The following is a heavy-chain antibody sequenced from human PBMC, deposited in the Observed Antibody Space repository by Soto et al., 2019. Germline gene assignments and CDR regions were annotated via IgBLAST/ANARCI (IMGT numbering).Heavy chain of an antibody. V-gene: IGHV3-30*18. CDR2: ISDTGSSH. J-gene: IGHJ4*02. CDR3: AKDRGGDCPDNSCYFGADY. Sequence: GGSLRLSCVGSGFTFSSYGMHWVRQAPGKGLECVAVISDTGSSHYYAASVEGRFTISRENSKITLSLHMDRLRVGDTAVYYCAKDRGGDCPDNSCYFGADYWGQGT. CDR1: GFTFSSYG. D-gene: IGHD2-2*01.